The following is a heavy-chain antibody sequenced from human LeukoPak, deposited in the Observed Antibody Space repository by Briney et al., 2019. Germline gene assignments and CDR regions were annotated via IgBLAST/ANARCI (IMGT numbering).Heavy chain of an antibody. D-gene: IGHD6-6*01. CDR2: INTNTGNP. J-gene: IGHJ4*02. CDR1: GYTFTSYA. CDR3: VRVSRALAAFFDY. V-gene: IGHV7-4-1*02. Sequence: ASVKVSCKASGYTFTSYAMNWVRQAPGQGLEWMGWINTNTGNPTYAQGFTGRFVFSLDTSVSTAYLQVSSLKAEDTAVYYCVRVSRALAAFFDYWGQGTLVTVSS.